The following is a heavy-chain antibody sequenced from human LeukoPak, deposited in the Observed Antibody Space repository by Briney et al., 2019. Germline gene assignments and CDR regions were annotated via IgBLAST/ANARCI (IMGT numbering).Heavy chain of an antibody. J-gene: IGHJ4*02. CDR3: ARGRSRFDY. CDR2: IKQDGSEK. CDR1: GFSFSDYW. Sequence: QSGGSLRLSCAASGFSFSDYWMSWVRQAPGKGLEWVANIKQDGSEKNYVDSVKGRFTISRDNAKNSLSLQMISLRAEDTAVYYCARGRSRFDYWGQGTLVTVSS. V-gene: IGHV3-7*01.